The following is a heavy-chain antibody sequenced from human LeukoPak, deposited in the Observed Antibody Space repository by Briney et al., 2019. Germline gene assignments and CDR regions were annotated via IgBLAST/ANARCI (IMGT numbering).Heavy chain of an antibody. V-gene: IGHV3-30-3*01. CDR3: ARAKVLRYFDWLSPPYYYYGMDV. CDR1: GFTFSSYA. CDR2: ISYDGSNK. D-gene: IGHD3-9*01. J-gene: IGHJ6*02. Sequence: GGSLRLSCAASGFTFSSYAMQWVRQAPGKGVEWVAVISYDGSNKYYADSVKGRFTISRDNSKNTLYLQMNSLRAEDTAVYYCARAKVLRYFDWLSPPYYYYGMDVWGQGTTVTVSS.